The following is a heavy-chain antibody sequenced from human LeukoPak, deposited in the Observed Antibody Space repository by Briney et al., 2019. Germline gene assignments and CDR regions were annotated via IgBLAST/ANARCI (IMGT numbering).Heavy chain of an antibody. V-gene: IGHV4-34*01. CDR2: INHSGST. CDR1: GGSFSGYH. J-gene: IGHJ1*01. CDR3: ARVVQSTDSSGFYLPEYFQH. D-gene: IGHD3-22*01. Sequence: PSETLSLTCAVYGGSFSGYHWSWIRQPPGKGLEWIGEINHSGSTYYNPSLKSRVTISVDTSKNQFSLKLRSVTAADTAVYYCARVVQSTDSSGFYLPEYFQHWGQGTLVTVSS.